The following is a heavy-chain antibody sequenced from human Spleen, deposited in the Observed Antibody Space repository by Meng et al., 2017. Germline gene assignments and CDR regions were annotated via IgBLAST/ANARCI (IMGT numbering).Heavy chain of an antibody. Sequence: GGSLRLSCVASGFTFSTYVMHWVRQAPGKGLEWVSSISSSSSYIYYADSVKGRFTISRDNAKNSLYLQMNSLRAEDTAVYYCARTPDYGDLGSFDYWGQGTLVTVSS. V-gene: IGHV3-21*01. J-gene: IGHJ4*02. CDR1: GFTFSTYV. CDR2: ISSSSSYI. D-gene: IGHD4-17*01. CDR3: ARTPDYGDLGSFDY.